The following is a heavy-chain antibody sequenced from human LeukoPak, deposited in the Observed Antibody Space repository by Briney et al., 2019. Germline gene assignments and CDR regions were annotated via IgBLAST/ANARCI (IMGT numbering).Heavy chain of an antibody. D-gene: IGHD1-26*01. CDR2: IIPIFGTA. Sequence: RASVKVSCKASGGTFSSYAISWVRQAPGQGLEWMGGIIPIFGTANYAQKFQGRVTITADESTSTAYMELSSLRSEDTAVYYCARDGVGATHNYFDYWGQGTLVTVSS. J-gene: IGHJ4*02. V-gene: IGHV1-69*13. CDR1: GGTFSSYA. CDR3: ARDGVGATHNYFDY.